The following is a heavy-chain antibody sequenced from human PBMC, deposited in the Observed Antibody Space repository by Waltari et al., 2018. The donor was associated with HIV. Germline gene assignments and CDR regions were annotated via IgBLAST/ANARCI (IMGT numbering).Heavy chain of an antibody. J-gene: IGHJ4*02. Sequence: DVYLVESGGGVVTTGGSIRLTCEASGFELRHYSRNWVRQSPMRGLECVASIRRGNNEKNYLDSVRGRFVISRDNSESSVYLQMDSLREEDTATYFCVRDDPGYGPIDYWGQGTLVTV. CDR2: IRRGNNEK. D-gene: IGHD3-10*01. V-gene: IGHV3-21*04. CDR1: GFELRHYS. CDR3: VRDDPGYGPIDY.